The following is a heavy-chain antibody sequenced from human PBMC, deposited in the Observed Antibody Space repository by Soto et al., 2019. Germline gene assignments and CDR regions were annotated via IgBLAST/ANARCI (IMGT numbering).Heavy chain of an antibody. D-gene: IGHD2-2*01. V-gene: IGHV4-34*01. J-gene: IGHJ6*02. CDR3: ATLPAAMYFYGSDV. Sequence: SETLSLTCAVYGGSFSGYYRSWIRQPPGKGLEWIGEINHSGSTNYNPSLKSRVTISVDTSKNQFSLNLSSVTATDTGVYYCATLPAAMYFYGSDVWGPGTTVTVSS. CDR1: GGSFSGYY. CDR2: INHSGST.